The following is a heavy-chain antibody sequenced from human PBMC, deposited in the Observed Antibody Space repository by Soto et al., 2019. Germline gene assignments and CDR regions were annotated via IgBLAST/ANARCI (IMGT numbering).Heavy chain of an antibody. CDR2: IYWDDDK. CDR1: AFALSTTGVG. CDR3: EHTGDYYCFAY. Sequence: QITLRESGPTLVTPTQTLTLTCTFSAFALSTTGVGVGWISQPPGNALEWLALIYWDDDKRYSPSLRSRLTITKDTSKNPLVLTMPNMDPVDTATYSCEHTGDYYCFAYCFQGTLVTVSS. D-gene: IGHD4-17*01. J-gene: IGHJ4*02. V-gene: IGHV2-5*02.